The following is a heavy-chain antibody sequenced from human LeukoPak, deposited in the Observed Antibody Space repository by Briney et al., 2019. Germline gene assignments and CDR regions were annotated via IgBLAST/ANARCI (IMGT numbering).Heavy chain of an antibody. V-gene: IGHV4-59*01. Sequence: PSETLSLTCTVSGGSISTYYWSWIRQPPGKGLEWIGYIYYSGSTNYNPSLKSQVTISVDTSKNQFSLKLSSVTAADTAVYYCARGLVVVGYFDYWGQGTLVTVSS. J-gene: IGHJ4*02. CDR1: GGSISTYY. D-gene: IGHD3-22*01. CDR3: ARGLVVVGYFDY. CDR2: IYYSGST.